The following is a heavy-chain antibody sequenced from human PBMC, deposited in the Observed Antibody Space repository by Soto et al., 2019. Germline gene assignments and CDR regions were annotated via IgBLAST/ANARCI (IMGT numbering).Heavy chain of an antibody. CDR1: GFTFSSYA. CDR3: AGEGSSSWYYLVDSNSGYFDY. V-gene: IGHV3-30-3*01. J-gene: IGHJ4*02. CDR2: ISYDGSNK. Sequence: QVQLVESGGGVVQPGRSLRLSCAASGFTFSSYAMHWVRQAPGKGLEWVAVISYDGSNKYYADSVKGRFTISRDNSKNTLYLQMNRLRAEDTAVYYCAGEGSSSWYYLVDSNSGYFDYWGQGTLVTVSS. D-gene: IGHD6-13*01.